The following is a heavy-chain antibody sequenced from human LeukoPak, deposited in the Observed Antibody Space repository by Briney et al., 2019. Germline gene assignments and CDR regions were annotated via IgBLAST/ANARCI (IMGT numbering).Heavy chain of an antibody. V-gene: IGHV3-23*01. D-gene: IGHD3-10*01. CDR2: ISGSGVSI. J-gene: IGHJ1*01. Sequence: GGSLRLSCAASGFTFSSYAMTWVRQAPGRGLEWVATISGSGVSIYYADSVKDRFTISRDNNENTVSLQMNSLRVEDTALYYCAKVGWYGDLEHWGQGTQVAVSS. CDR3: AKVGWYGDLEH. CDR1: GFTFSSYA.